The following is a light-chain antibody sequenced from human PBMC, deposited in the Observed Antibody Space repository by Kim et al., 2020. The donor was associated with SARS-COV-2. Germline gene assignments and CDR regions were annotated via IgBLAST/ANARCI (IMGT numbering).Light chain of an antibody. V-gene: IGLV3-19*01. CDR1: SLTSYY. Sequence: SSELTQDPAVSVALGQTVKITCQGDSLTSYYASWYQQKPGQAPVLVIYVKNNRPSGIPDRFSGSSSGNTASLTITGAQAEDEADYYCHSRDSSGNLGVFGGGTQLTVL. CDR2: VKN. J-gene: IGLJ3*02. CDR3: HSRDSSGNLGV.